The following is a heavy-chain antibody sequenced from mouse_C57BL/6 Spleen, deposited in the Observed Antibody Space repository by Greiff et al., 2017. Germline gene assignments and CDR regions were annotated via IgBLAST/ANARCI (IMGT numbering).Heavy chain of an antibody. J-gene: IGHJ3*01. D-gene: IGHD2-2*01. CDR1: GYAFSSSW. CDR3: ARKVTTGFAY. V-gene: IGHV1-82*01. CDR2: IYPGDGDT. Sequence: QVQLQQSGPELVKPGASVKISCKASGYAFSSSWMNWVKQRPGKGLEWIGRIYPGDGDTNYNGKFKGKATLTADKSSSTAYMQLSSLTSEDSAVYFCARKVTTGFAYWGQGTLVTVSA.